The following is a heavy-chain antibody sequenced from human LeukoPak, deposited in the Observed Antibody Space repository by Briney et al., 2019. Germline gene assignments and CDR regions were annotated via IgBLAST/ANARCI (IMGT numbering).Heavy chain of an antibody. CDR3: ARDFSMVLDY. CDR2: ISYDGSNK. D-gene: IGHD3-10*01. CDR1: GFTFSSYA. V-gene: IGHV3-30-3*01. Sequence: GGSLRLSCAASGFTFSSYAMSWVRQAPGKGLEWVAVISYDGSNKYYADSVRGRFTISRDNSKNTLYLQMNSLRAEDTAVYYCARDFSMVLDYWGQGTLVTVSS. J-gene: IGHJ4*02.